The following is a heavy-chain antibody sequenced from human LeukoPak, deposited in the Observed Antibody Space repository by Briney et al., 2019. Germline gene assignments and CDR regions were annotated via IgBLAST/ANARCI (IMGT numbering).Heavy chain of an antibody. V-gene: IGHV3-23*01. CDR3: AKAGRPQAVAGWIDY. D-gene: IGHD6-19*01. CDR2: MGGGGTT. J-gene: IGHJ4*02. CDR1: GFTFNNYV. Sequence: GGSLRLSCAASGFTFNNYVMSWVRQAPGKGLEWISAMGGGGTTYYADYVKGRFTISRDTSKNTLYLQMNSLRAEDTAIYYCAKAGRPQAVAGWIDYWGQGTLVTVSS.